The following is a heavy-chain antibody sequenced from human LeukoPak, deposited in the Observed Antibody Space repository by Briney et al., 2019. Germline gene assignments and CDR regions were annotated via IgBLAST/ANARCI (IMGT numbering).Heavy chain of an antibody. D-gene: IGHD3-10*01. CDR1: GGSFSGYY. V-gene: IGHV4-34*01. CDR3: ARGRSRYYGSGRTIRGDAFDI. J-gene: IGHJ3*02. Sequence: SETLSLTCAVYGGSFSGYYWSWIRQPPGKGLEWIGEINHSGSTNYNPSLKSRVTISVDTSKNQFSLKLSSVTAADTAVYYCARGRSRYYGSGRTIRGDAFDIWGQGTMVTVSS. CDR2: INHSGST.